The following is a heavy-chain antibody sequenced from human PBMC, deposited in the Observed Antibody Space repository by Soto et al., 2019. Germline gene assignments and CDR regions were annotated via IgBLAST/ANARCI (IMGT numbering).Heavy chain of an antibody. CDR2: IYSDGAT. V-gene: IGHV4-4*07. CDR1: GGPISNYY. CDR3: SRVGCSNSNCQTRGMDV. Sequence: QVQLQESGPGLVRPSETLYLICNVSGGPISNYYWSWVRQPAGKGLEWVGRIYSDGATNYSPSLKSRVFLSLDVSGNQFSLQLNSVTAADTAVYYCSRVGCSNSNCQTRGMDVWGQGTTVTVSS. D-gene: IGHD2-2*01. J-gene: IGHJ6*02.